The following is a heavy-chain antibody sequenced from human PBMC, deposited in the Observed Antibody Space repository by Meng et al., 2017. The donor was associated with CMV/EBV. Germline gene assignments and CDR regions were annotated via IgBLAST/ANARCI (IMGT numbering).Heavy chain of an antibody. J-gene: IGHJ4*02. CDR1: GFTFSSYW. CDR3: AKDIRGSPEYYFDY. CDR2: IKQDGSEK. Sequence: GESLKISCAASGFTFSSYWMSWDRQAPGKGLEWVANIKQDGSEKYYVDSVKGRFTISRDNAKNSLYLQMNSLRAEDMALYYCAKDIRGSPEYYFDYWGQGTLVTVSS. V-gene: IGHV3-7*03. D-gene: IGHD1-14*01.